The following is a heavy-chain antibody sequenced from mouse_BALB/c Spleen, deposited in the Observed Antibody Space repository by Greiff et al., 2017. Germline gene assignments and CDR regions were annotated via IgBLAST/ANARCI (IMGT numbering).Heavy chain of an antibody. D-gene: IGHD2-3*01. Sequence: VKLVESGPELVKPGASVKMSCKASGYTFTDYVISWVKQRTGQGLEWIGEIYPGSGSTYYNEKFKGKATLTADKSSNTAYMQLSSLTSEDSAVYFCARSVTTFYWYFDVWGAGTTVTVSS. CDR3: ARSVTTFYWYFDV. CDR2: IYPGSGST. J-gene: IGHJ1*01. CDR1: GYTFTDYV. V-gene: IGHV1-77*01.